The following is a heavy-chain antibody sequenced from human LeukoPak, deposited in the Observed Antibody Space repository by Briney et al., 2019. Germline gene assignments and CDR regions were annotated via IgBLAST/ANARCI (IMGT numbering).Heavy chain of an antibody. CDR1: GYSISSGYY. CDR3: AKEAPTDYAFDI. Sequence: TSETLSLTCTVSGYSISSGYYWGWIRQPPGKGLEWIGSIYHSGSTYYNPSLKSRVTISVDTSKNQFSLKLSSVTAADTAVYYCAKEAPTDYAFDIWGQGTMVTVS. V-gene: IGHV4-38-2*02. D-gene: IGHD3/OR15-3a*01. J-gene: IGHJ3*02. CDR2: IYHSGST.